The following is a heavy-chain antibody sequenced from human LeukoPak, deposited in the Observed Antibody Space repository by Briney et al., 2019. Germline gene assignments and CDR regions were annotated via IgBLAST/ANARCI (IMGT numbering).Heavy chain of an antibody. CDR1: GFTFTNYA. Sequence: PGGSLRLSCAASGFTFTNYAMSWVRQAPGKGLEWVSAISDSGGSTYYADSVKGRFTIPRDNSKNTLYLQMNSLRAEDTAVYYCAKDQVTNYDFWSGYYTPSYYFDYWGQGTLVTVSS. J-gene: IGHJ4*02. V-gene: IGHV3-23*01. D-gene: IGHD3-3*01. CDR3: AKDQVTNYDFWSGYYTPSYYFDY. CDR2: ISDSGGST.